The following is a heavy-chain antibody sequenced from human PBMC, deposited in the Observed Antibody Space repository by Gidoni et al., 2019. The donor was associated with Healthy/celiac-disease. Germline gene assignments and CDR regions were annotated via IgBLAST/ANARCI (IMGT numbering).Heavy chain of an antibody. Sequence: QVQLVQSGAEVKQPGASVKVSCKSSGYTFTSYDINWVRQAPGQGLEWMGWMNPNSGNTGYAQKVQGRVTMTRNTSISTAYMELSSLRSEDTAVYYCAKQSVWYYDFWSGYYTDYYYYGMDVWGQGTTVTVSS. J-gene: IGHJ6*02. V-gene: IGHV1-8*01. CDR2: MNPNSGNT. CDR1: GYTFTSYD. D-gene: IGHD3-3*01. CDR3: AKQSVWYYDFWSGYYTDYYYYGMDV.